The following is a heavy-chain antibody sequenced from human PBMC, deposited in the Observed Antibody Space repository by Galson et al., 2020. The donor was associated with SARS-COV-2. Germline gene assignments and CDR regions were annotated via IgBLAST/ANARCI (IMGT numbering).Heavy chain of an antibody. CDR3: ARVRTETQSYYYGMDV. CDR1: GGSVSSASYY. CDR2: IYYSGST. J-gene: IGHJ6*02. Sequence: PETLSLTCTVSGGSVSSASYYWSWIRQPPGKGLEWIGYIYYSGSTNYNPSLKSRVTISVDTSKNQFSLKLSSVTAADTAVYYCARVRTETQSYYYGMDVWGQGTTVTVSS. D-gene: IGHD6-13*01. V-gene: IGHV4-61*01.